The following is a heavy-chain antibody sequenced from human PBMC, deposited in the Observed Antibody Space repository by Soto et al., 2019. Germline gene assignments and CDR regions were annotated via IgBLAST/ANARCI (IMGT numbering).Heavy chain of an antibody. CDR2: IYSGGST. CDR3: ARDPRYYGDRTWGAFDI. D-gene: IGHD4-17*01. J-gene: IGHJ3*02. Sequence: EVQLVESGGGLVQPGGSLRLSCAASGFTVSSNYMSWVRQAPGKGLEWVSVIYSGGSTYYADSVKGRFTISRDNSKNTLYLQMNSLRAEDTAVYYCARDPRYYGDRTWGAFDIWGQGTMVTVSS. V-gene: IGHV3-66*01. CDR1: GFTVSSNY.